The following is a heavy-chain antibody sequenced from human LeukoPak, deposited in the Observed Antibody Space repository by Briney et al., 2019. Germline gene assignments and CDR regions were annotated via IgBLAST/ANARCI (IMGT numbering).Heavy chain of an antibody. Sequence: SETLSLTCTISGGSVSDYYWSWIRQSPGKGLEWIGYIYHTGSTSYSPSLKSRVTISADTSQNQFSLKLSSVTAADTAVYYCARGPSENYGSGSYYEDDYWGQGTLVTVSS. D-gene: IGHD3-10*01. J-gene: IGHJ4*02. CDR2: IYHTGST. CDR1: GGSVSDYY. CDR3: ARGPSENYGSGSYYEDDY. V-gene: IGHV4-59*02.